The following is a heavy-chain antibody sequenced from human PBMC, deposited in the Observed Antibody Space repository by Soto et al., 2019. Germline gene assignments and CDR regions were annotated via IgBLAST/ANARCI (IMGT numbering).Heavy chain of an antibody. Sequence: SGPTLVNPTQTLTLTCTFSGFSLSTSGMCVSWIRQPPGKALEWLARIDWDDDKYYSTSLKTRLTISKDTSKNQVVLTMTNMDPVDTATYYCARVQTDYSSWPTYFDYWGQGTLVTVSS. CDR2: IDWDDDK. V-gene: IGHV2-70*11. J-gene: IGHJ4*02. CDR1: GFSLSTSGMC. D-gene: IGHD6-13*01. CDR3: ARVQTDYSSWPTYFDY.